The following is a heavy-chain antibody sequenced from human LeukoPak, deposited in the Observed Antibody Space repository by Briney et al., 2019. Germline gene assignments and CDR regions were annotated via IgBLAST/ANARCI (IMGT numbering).Heavy chain of an antibody. CDR1: GFTFSSYA. CDR2: ISGSGGST. V-gene: IGHV3-23*01. Sequence: PGGSLRLSCAASGFTFSSYAMSWVRQAPGKGLEWVSAISGSGGSTYYADSVKGRFTISRDNSKNTLYLQMNSLRAEDTAVYYCAKDGLVIAVASGGWFDPWGQGTLVTVSS. D-gene: IGHD6-19*01. J-gene: IGHJ5*02. CDR3: AKDGLVIAVASGGWFDP.